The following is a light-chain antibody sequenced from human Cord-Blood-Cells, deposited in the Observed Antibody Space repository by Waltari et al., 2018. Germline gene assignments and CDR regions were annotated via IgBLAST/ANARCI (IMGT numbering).Light chain of an antibody. J-gene: IGKJ2*01. CDR1: PTVLYSSNNKNY. CDR2: WAS. V-gene: IGKV4-1*01. CDR3: QQYYSTPYT. Sequence: DIVMNQSPDSLAVSLGDRATITCKSSPTVLYSSNNKNYLAWYQQKPGQPPKLLIYWASTRESGVPDRFSGSGSGTDFTLTISSLQAEDVAVYYCQQYYSTPYTFGQGTKLEIK.